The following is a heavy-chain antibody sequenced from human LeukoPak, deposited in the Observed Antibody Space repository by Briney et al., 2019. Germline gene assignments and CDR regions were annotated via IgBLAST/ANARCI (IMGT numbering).Heavy chain of an antibody. CDR3: ARGHCSSTSCPSPPDYMDV. Sequence: APVKVSCKASGYTFTGYYMHWVRQAPGQGLEWMGWINPNSGGTNYAQKFQGRVTMTRDTSISTAYMELSRLRSDDTAVYYCARGHCSSTSCPSPPDYMDVWGKGTTVTVSS. V-gene: IGHV1-2*02. CDR2: INPNSGGT. D-gene: IGHD2-2*01. CDR1: GYTFTGYY. J-gene: IGHJ6*03.